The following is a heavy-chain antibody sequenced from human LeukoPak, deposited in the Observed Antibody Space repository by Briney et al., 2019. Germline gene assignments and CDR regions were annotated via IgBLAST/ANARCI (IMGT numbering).Heavy chain of an antibody. CDR1: GGSFSGYY. D-gene: IGHD6-19*01. Sequence: SETLSLTCAVYGGSFSGYYWSWVRQPPGQGLEWIGEINHSGSTNYNPSLKSRVTISVDTSKNQCSLKLSSVTAADTAVYYCARQQQWLGCFEYWGQGTLVTVS. CDR2: INHSGST. CDR3: ARQQQWLGCFEY. J-gene: IGHJ4*02. V-gene: IGHV4-34*01.